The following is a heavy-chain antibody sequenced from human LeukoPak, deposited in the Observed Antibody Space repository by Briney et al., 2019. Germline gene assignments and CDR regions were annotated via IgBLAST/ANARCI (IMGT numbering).Heavy chain of an antibody. V-gene: IGHV1-2*04. D-gene: IGHD1-26*01. J-gene: IGHJ5*02. CDR3: ARAPPGGSYGSRPLANWFDP. CDR1: GYTFTGYY. Sequence: GASVKVSCKASGYTFTGYYMHWVRQAPGQGLEWMGWINPNSGGTNYAQKFQGWVTVTRDTSISTAYMELSRLRSDDTAVYYCARAPPGGSYGSRPLANWFDPWGQGTLVTVSS. CDR2: INPNSGGT.